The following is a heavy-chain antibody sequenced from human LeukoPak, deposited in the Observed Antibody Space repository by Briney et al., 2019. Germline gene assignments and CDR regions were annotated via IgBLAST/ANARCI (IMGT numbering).Heavy chain of an antibody. CDR2: INKDGSEK. J-gene: IGHJ4*02. V-gene: IGHV3-7*01. CDR1: GFTFSSYW. D-gene: IGHD2-21*02. Sequence: PGGSLRLSCAASGFTFSSYWMTWVRQAPGKGLEWVANINKDGSEKNYVDSVKGRFTTSRDNAENSLYLQMNSLRVEDTAVYYCARDESRGNLVTAPDYWGQGTLVTVSS. CDR3: ARDESRGNLVTAPDY.